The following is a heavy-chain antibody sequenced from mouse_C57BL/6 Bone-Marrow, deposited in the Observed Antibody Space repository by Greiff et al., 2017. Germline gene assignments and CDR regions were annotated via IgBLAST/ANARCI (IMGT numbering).Heavy chain of an antibody. J-gene: IGHJ2*01. CDR3: ARNAPLIYYLGY. Sequence: QVQLQQSGPELVKPGASVKLSCKASGYTFTSYDINWVKQRPGQGLERIGWIYPRDGSTMYNEKFKGKATLTVDTSSSTAYMELHSLTSEDSAVYFCARNAPLIYYLGYWGQGTTLTVSS. V-gene: IGHV1-85*01. CDR1: GYTFTSYD. D-gene: IGHD1-1*01. CDR2: IYPRDGST.